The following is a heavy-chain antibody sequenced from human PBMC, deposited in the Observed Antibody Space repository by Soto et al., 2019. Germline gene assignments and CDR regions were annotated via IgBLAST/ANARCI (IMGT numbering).Heavy chain of an antibody. CDR1: GYTFTSYD. J-gene: IGHJ6*03. CDR3: ARAETSYYYYYYREF. Sequence: ASVKVSCKASGYTFTSYDINWVRQATGQGLEWMGWMNPNSGNTGYAQKFQGRVTMTRNTSISTAYMELSSLRSEDTAVYYCARAETSYYYYYYREFWGKGSWVMVPS. CDR2: MNPNSGNT. V-gene: IGHV1-8*01.